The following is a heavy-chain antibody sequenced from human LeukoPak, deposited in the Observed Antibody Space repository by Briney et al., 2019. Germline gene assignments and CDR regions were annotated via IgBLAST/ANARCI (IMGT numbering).Heavy chain of an antibody. CDR2: IWYDGSNK. V-gene: IGHV3-33*01. CDR1: GFTFSSYG. CDR3: ARDRAWNYFDY. J-gene: IGHJ4*02. Sequence: GWSLRLSCAASGFTFSSYGMHWVRQAPGKGLEWVAVIWYDGSNKYYADSVKGRFTISRDNSKNTLYLQMDSLRAEDTAVYYCARDRAWNYFDYWGQGTLVTVSS. D-gene: IGHD3-3*01.